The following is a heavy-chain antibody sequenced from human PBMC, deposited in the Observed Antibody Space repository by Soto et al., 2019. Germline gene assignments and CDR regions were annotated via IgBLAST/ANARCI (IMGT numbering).Heavy chain of an antibody. CDR3: AKDRRGAAAGYYYYYGMDV. CDR1: GFIFSGYS. Sequence: GGSLRLSCAASGFIFSGYSMNWVRQAPGKGLEWISYINSGSGSIYYSDSVKGRFTISRDNSKNSLFLQMNSLRTEDTALYYCAKDRRGAAAGYYYYYGMDVWGQGTTVTVSS. CDR2: INSGSGSI. D-gene: IGHD6-13*01. J-gene: IGHJ6*02. V-gene: IGHV3-48*01.